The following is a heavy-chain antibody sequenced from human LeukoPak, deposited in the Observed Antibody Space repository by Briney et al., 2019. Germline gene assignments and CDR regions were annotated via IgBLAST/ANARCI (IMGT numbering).Heavy chain of an antibody. Sequence: SETLSLTCTVSGGSISSYYWSWIRQPPGKGLEWIGYIYYSGSTNYNPSLKSRVTISVDTSKNQFSLKLSSVTAADTAVYYCARASWGSEYYFDYWGQGTLVTVSS. CDR3: ARASWGSEYYFDY. D-gene: IGHD7-27*01. V-gene: IGHV4-59*12. J-gene: IGHJ4*02. CDR1: GGSISSYY. CDR2: IYYSGST.